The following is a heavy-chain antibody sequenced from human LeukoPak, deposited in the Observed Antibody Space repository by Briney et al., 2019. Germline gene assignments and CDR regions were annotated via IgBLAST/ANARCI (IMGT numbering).Heavy chain of an antibody. CDR2: IFYWGST. V-gene: IGHV4-59*01. CDR3: ARGYYDSSGYLISYNCCDP. D-gene: IGHD3-22*01. Sequence: SETLSLTCILSGGSLSHYSWSWIRQPPGEGVEWFGYIFYWGSTNFNPSLKSRVTISVDTSKTQFSLKLSSVTAASTGVYCCARGYYDSSGYLISYNCCDPWGQGTLVTVSS. J-gene: IGHJ5*02. CDR1: GGSLSHYS.